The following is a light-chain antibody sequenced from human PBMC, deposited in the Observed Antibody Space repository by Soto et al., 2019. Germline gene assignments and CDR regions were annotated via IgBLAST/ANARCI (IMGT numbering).Light chain of an antibody. J-gene: IGLJ2*01. CDR3: NSYTSSSTRV. CDR2: DVS. Sequence: QSALTQPASVSGSPGQSITISCTRTSSDVGGYNYVSWYQQHPGKAPKLLIYDVSKWPSGVSNRFSGSKSGNTASLTISGLQAEDEADYYCNSYTSSSTRVFGGGTKLTVL. V-gene: IGLV2-14*01. CDR1: SSDVGGYNY.